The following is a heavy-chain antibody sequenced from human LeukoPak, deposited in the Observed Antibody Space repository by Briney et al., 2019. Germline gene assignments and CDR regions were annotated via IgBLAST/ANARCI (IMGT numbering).Heavy chain of an antibody. J-gene: IGHJ5*02. V-gene: IGHV4-34*01. CDR2: IYYSGST. D-gene: IGHD2-2*01. CDR3: ARHLKPVLGVVVPAAIGWFDP. Sequence: RTSETLSLTCAVYGGSFSGYYWSWIRQPPGKGLEWIGSIYYSGSTYYNPSLKSRVTISVDTSKNQFSLKLSSVTAADTAVYYCARHLKPVLGVVVPAAIGWFDPWGQGTLVTASS. CDR1: GGSFSGYY.